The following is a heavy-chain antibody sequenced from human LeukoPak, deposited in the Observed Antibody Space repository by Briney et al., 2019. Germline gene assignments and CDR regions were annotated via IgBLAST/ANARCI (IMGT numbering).Heavy chain of an antibody. D-gene: IGHD1-26*01. CDR3: ARGGGSYNY. Sequence: SETLSLTCAVYGGSFSGYYWSWIRQPPGKGLEWIGEINHSGSTNYNPSLKSRVTISVDTSKNQFSLKLSSVTAVDTAVYYCARGGGSYNYWGQGTLVTVSS. J-gene: IGHJ4*02. CDR2: INHSGST. CDR1: GGSFSGYY. V-gene: IGHV4-34*01.